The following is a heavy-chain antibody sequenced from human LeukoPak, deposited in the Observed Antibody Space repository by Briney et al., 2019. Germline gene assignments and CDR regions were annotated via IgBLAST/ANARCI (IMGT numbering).Heavy chain of an antibody. Sequence: ASVKVSCKASGYTFTSYGISWVRQAPGQGLEWMGWISAYNGNTNYAQKLQGRVTMTTDTSPSTAYMELRSLRFDDTAVYYCARDPYSSSPFFDYWGQGTLVTVSS. CDR1: GYTFTSYG. CDR3: ARDPYSSSPFFDY. D-gene: IGHD6-13*01. CDR2: ISAYNGNT. V-gene: IGHV1-18*01. J-gene: IGHJ4*02.